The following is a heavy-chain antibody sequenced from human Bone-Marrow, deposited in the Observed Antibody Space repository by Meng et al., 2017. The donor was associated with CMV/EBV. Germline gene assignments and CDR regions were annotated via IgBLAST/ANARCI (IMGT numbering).Heavy chain of an antibody. CDR2: INHNSGGT. J-gene: IGHJ4*02. D-gene: IGHD2-2*01. V-gene: IGHV1-2*02. CDR3: ARGRIPAIPLDY. Sequence: VQLVQSGAEVKKTGASVKVSCKASGYTFTGYYMHWVRQAPGQGLEWMGWINHNSGGTNYAQKFQGRVTMTRDTSISTAYMELSRLRSDDTAVYYCARGRIPAIPLDYWGQGTLVTVSS. CDR1: GYTFTGYY.